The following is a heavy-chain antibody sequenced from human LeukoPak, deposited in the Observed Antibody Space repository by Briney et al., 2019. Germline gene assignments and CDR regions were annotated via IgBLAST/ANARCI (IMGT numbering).Heavy chain of an antibody. CDR1: GFTFSASD. Sequence: PGGSLRLSCAASGFTFSASDMNWVRQTPGKGLEWVSSISSSSSYIYYADSVKGRFSISRDNAKNTVYLQMNSLRAEDTAVYYCAELGITMIGGVWGKGTTVTISS. CDR3: AELGITMIGGV. D-gene: IGHD3-10*02. J-gene: IGHJ6*04. CDR2: ISSSSSYI. V-gene: IGHV3-21*01.